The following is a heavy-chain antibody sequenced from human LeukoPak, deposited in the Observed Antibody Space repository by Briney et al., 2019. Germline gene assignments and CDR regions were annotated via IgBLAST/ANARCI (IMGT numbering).Heavy chain of an antibody. CDR1: GFTFSSYA. Sequence: GGSLRLTCAASGFTFSSYAMHWVRQAPGKGLEYVSAISSNGGSRYYANSVKGRFTISRDNSKNTLYLQMGSLRAEDMAVYYCAKTVVPAADYYYYYYYMDVWGKGTTVTVSS. J-gene: IGHJ6*03. CDR3: AKTVVPAADYYYYYYYMDV. CDR2: ISSNGGSR. V-gene: IGHV3-64*01. D-gene: IGHD2-2*01.